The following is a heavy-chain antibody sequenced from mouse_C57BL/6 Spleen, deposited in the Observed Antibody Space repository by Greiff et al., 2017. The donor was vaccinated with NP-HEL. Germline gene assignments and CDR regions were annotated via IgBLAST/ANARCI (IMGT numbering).Heavy chain of an antibody. CDR3: ARWYYFDY. J-gene: IGHJ2*01. V-gene: IGHV1-20*01. Sequence: VQLHQSGPELVKPGDSVKISCKASGYSFTGYFMNWVMQSHGKSLEWIGRINPYNGDTFYNQKFKGKATLTVDKSSSTAHMELRSLTSEDSAVYYCARWYYFDYWGQGTTLTVSS. CDR1: GYSFTGYF. CDR2: INPYNGDT.